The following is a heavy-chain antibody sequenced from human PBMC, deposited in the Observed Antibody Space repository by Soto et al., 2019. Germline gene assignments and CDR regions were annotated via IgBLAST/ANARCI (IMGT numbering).Heavy chain of an antibody. CDR3: ARAMRPSPIPLVDGMDV. D-gene: IGHD6-6*01. CDR2: IWYDGSNK. J-gene: IGHJ6*02. Sequence: QVELVESGGGVVQPGRSLRLSCAASGFTFSSNGMHWVRQAPGKGLEWLAVIWYDGSNKYYTDSVKGRFTISRDNSKNTLYLQMNSLRAEDTAVYYCARAMRPSPIPLVDGMDVWGQGTTVTVSS. CDR1: GFTFSSNG. V-gene: IGHV3-33*01.